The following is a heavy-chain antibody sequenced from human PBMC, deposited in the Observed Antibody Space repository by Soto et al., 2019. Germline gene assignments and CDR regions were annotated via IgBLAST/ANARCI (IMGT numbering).Heavy chain of an antibody. CDR3: ARGYYDILTGHDAFDI. CDR1: GYSFTSYW. Sequence: PGESLKISCKGSGYSFTSYWISWVRQMPEKGLEWMGRIDPSDSYTNYSPSFQGHVTISADKSISTAYLQWSSLKASDTAMYYCARGYYDILTGHDAFDIWGQGTMVTVSS. CDR2: IDPSDSYT. D-gene: IGHD3-9*01. J-gene: IGHJ3*02. V-gene: IGHV5-10-1*01.